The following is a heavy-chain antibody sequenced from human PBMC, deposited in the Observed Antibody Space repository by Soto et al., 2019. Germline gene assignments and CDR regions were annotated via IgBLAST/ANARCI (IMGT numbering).Heavy chain of an antibody. J-gene: IGHJ4*02. CDR3: ARELYSCGGDCPYYLDY. CDR2: ISLYHHST. Sequence: ASVKVSCKTSGYTFTDYFIHWVRQAPGQGLEWMGIISLYHHSTSYAQKFQGRLTVTNDTSTTTVYMELSSLTSEDTAVYWCARELYSCGGDCPYYLDYWGQGTLVTVSS. V-gene: IGHV1-46*01. CDR1: GYTFTDYF. D-gene: IGHD2-21*02.